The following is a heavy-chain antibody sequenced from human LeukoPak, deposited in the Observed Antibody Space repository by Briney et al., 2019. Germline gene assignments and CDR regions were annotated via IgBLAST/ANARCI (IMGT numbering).Heavy chain of an antibody. CDR1: GYTFTDYF. CDR2: INSNSGGT. V-gene: IGHV1-2*06. D-gene: IGHD7-27*01. CDR3: ARDLSSTSNWEFDY. J-gene: IGHJ4*02. Sequence: GASVKASCKASGYTFTDYFIHWVRQAPGQGPEWMGRINSNSGGTEYEQNFQGRVTMTRDTSINTAYMALSGLTFDDTAVYYCARDLSSTSNWEFDYWGQGTVVTVSS.